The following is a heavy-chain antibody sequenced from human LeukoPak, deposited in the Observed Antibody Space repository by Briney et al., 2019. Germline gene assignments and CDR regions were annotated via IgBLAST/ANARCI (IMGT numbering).Heavy chain of an antibody. CDR1: GGSISSYY. V-gene: IGHV4-34*01. CDR3: ARSVQLWFQGNAFDI. Sequence: PSETLSLTCTVSGGSISSYYWSWIRQPPGKGLEWIGEINHSGSTNYNPSLKSRVTISVDTSKNQFSLKLSSVTAADTAVYYCARSVQLWFQGNAFDIWGQGTVVTVSS. J-gene: IGHJ3*02. CDR2: INHSGST. D-gene: IGHD5-18*01.